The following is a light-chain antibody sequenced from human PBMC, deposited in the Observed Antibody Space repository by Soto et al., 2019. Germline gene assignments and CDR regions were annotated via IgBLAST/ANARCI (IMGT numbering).Light chain of an antibody. CDR3: QVWDSSSEEYV. Sequence: SSELTQPPSVSVAPGQTATISCGGTNIGSKSVHWYQQRPGQAPVVVVYDDNDRPSGIPERFSGSNSGNTATLTISRVEAGDEADYYCQVWDSSSEEYVFGSGTKVTVL. V-gene: IGLV3-21*02. J-gene: IGLJ1*01. CDR1: NIGSKS. CDR2: DDN.